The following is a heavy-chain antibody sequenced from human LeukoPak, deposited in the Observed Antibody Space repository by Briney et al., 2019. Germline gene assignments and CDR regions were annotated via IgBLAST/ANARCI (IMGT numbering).Heavy chain of an antibody. J-gene: IGHJ5*02. D-gene: IGHD3-10*01. CDR3: ARDGVYYGSGANWFDP. CDR2: IYYSGST. V-gene: IGHV4-31*03. CDR1: GGSINSGGYY. Sequence: ESSGTLSLTCTVSGGSINSGGYYWSWIRQHPGKGLEWIGYIYYSGSTYYNPSLKSRVTISIDTSKNQFSLKLSSVTAADTAVYYCARDGVYYGSGANWFDPWGQGTLVTVSS.